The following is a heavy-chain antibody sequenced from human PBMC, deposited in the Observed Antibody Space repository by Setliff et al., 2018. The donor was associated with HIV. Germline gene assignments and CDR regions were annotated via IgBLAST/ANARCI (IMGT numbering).Heavy chain of an antibody. CDR2: IYTSGST. CDR1: GGSVSSGSYY. CDR3: ARITMVRGVYYGMDV. Sequence: SETLSLTCTVSGGSVSSGSYYWSWIRQPAGKGLEWIGRIYTSGSTNYNPSLKSRVTISVDTSKNQFSLKLSSVTAADTAVYYCARITMVRGVYYGMDVWGQGTTVTVSS. J-gene: IGHJ6*02. D-gene: IGHD3-10*01. V-gene: IGHV4-61*02.